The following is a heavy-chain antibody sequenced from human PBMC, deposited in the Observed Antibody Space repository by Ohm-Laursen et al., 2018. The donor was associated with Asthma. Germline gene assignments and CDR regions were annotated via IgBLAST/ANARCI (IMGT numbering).Heavy chain of an antibody. D-gene: IGHD6-19*01. CDR1: GGTFSSYA. CDR3: ARAGSIAVAGEVFDY. Sequence: GASVKVSCNASGGTFSSYAISWVRQAPGQGLEWMGGIIPIFGTANYAQKFQGRVTITADESTSTAYMELSSLRSEDTAVYYCARAGSIAVAGEVFDYWGQGTLVTVSS. CDR2: IIPIFGTA. V-gene: IGHV1-69*13. J-gene: IGHJ4*02.